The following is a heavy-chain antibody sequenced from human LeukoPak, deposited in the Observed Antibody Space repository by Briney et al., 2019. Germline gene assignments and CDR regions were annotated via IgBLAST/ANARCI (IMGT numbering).Heavy chain of an antibody. J-gene: IGHJ4*02. Sequence: KPGGSLRLSCAASGFTFSSYSMNWVRQAPGKGLEWVSSISSSSSYIYYADSAKGRFTISRDNAKNSLYLQMNSLRAEDTAVYYCAREAGAAAGKGDYWGQGTLVTVSS. CDR3: AREAGAAAGKGDY. V-gene: IGHV3-21*01. D-gene: IGHD6-13*01. CDR1: GFTFSSYS. CDR2: ISSSSSYI.